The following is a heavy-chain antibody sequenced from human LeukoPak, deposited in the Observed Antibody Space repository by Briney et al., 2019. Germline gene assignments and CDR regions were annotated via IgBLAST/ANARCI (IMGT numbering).Heavy chain of an antibody. CDR1: GYTFTSYA. CDR2: INPNSGGT. D-gene: IGHD2-2*02. CDR3: ARFSGISHCSSTSCYTSGSDY. J-gene: IGHJ4*02. Sequence: ASVKVSCKASGYTFTSYAMHWVRPAPGQRLEWMGWINPNSGGTNYAQKFQGRVTMTRDTSISTAYMELSRLRSDDTAVYYCARFSGISHCSSTSCYTSGSDYWGQGTLVTVSS. V-gene: IGHV1-2*02.